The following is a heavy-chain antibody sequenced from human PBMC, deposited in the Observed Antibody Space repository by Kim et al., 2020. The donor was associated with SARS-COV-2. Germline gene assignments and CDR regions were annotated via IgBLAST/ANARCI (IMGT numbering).Heavy chain of an antibody. J-gene: IGHJ4*02. V-gene: IGHV3-21*01. CDR3: AGRPMVRGVIIGALDW. CDR1: GFTFSSYS. D-gene: IGHD3-10*01. CDR2: ISSSSSYI. Sequence: GGSLRLSCAASGFTFSSYSMNWVRQAPGKGLEWVSSISSSSSYIYYADSVKGRFTISRDNAKNSLYLQMNSLRAEDTAVYYCAGRPMVRGVIIGALDWWGQGTLVTVSS.